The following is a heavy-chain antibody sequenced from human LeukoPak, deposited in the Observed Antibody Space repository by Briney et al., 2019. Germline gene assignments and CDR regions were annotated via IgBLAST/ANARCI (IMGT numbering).Heavy chain of an antibody. J-gene: IGHJ4*02. CDR3: ATEGRGAFDY. CDR1: GYTLTELS. D-gene: IGHD3-10*01. CDR2: FDPEDGET. V-gene: IGHV1-24*01. Sequence: ASVKASCKVSGYTLTELSMHWVRQAPGKGLEGMGGFDPEDGETIDAQKFQGRVTMTEDTSTDTAYMELSSLRSEDTAVYYCATEGRGAFDYWGQGTLVTVSS.